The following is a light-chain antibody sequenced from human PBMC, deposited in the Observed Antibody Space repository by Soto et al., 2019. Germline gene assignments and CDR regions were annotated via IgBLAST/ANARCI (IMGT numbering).Light chain of an antibody. CDR2: VAS. J-gene: IGKJ1*01. Sequence: EIVMTQSPATLSVSTGDRATLSCRASQSVSNNLAWYQHKPGQAPKLLMYVASTRSTRIPARFSGSASGTDFTLTISSLQPAEFAVYFCQNYNNCPKTVGQRNKVAFK. CDR3: QNYNNCPKT. CDR1: QSVSNN. V-gene: IGKV3-15*01.